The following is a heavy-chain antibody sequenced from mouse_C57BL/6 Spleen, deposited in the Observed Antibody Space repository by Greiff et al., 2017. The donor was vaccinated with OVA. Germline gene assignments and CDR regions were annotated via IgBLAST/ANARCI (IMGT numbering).Heavy chain of an antibody. CDR2: IYPGDGDT. D-gene: IGHD1-1*01. Sequence: VKLQESGAELVTPGASVKISCKASGYAFSSYWMNWVKQRPGQGLEWIGQIYPGDGDTNYNGKFKGKATLTADKSSSTAYMQRSSLTSEDSAVYFCARWVYYYGSTPYAMDYWGQGTSVTVSS. CDR3: ARWVYYYGSTPYAMDY. CDR1: GYAFSSYW. V-gene: IGHV1-80*01. J-gene: IGHJ4*01.